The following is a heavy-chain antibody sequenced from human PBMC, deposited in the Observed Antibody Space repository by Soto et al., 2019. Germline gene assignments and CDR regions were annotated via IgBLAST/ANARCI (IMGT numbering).Heavy chain of an antibody. J-gene: IGHJ5*02. V-gene: IGHV1-69*01. D-gene: IGHD6-19*01. CDR2: IIPIFGTA. CDR3: ARAQLSGWYRGNWFDP. Sequence: QVQLVQSGAEVKKPGSSVKVSCKASGGTFSSYAISWVRQAPGQGLEWMGGIIPIFGTANYAQKFQGRVTITADESTSTAYMKLSSLRSEDTAVYYCARAQLSGWYRGNWFDPWGQGTLVTVSS. CDR1: GGTFSSYA.